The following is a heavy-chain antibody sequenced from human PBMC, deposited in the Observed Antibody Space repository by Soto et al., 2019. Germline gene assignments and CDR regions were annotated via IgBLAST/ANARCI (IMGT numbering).Heavy chain of an antibody. J-gene: IGHJ6*02. V-gene: IGHV1-69*13. CDR3: ARGGQGSTSCYALGCLAYYGMDV. Sequence: ASVKVSCKASGGTFSSYAISWVRQAPGQGLEWMGGIISIFGTANYAQKFQGRVTITADESTSTAYMELSSLRSEDTAVYYCARGGQGSTSCYALGCLAYYGMDVWGQGTTVTVSS. D-gene: IGHD2-2*01. CDR1: GGTFSSYA. CDR2: IISIFGTA.